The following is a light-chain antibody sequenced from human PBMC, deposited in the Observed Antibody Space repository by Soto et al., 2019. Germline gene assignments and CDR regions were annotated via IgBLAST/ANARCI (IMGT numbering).Light chain of an antibody. Sequence: EVVLTQSPGALSLSPGERATVSRADTQSVGSNSLAWYQQKPGQAPRLLIYGSSSRATGIPDRFSGSGSGTDFTLTVSRLEPEDFAVYSCKQYGSSPRTFGQGTKVDIK. CDR2: GSS. CDR3: KQYGSSPRT. CDR1: QSVGSNS. V-gene: IGKV3-20*01. J-gene: IGKJ1*01.